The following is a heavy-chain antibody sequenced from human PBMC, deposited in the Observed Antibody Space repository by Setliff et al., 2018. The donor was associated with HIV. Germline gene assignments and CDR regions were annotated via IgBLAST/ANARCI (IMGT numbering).Heavy chain of an antibody. J-gene: IGHJ4*02. CDR3: VRDRDWAFDY. V-gene: IGHV3-7*01. D-gene: IGHD3-9*01. CDR2: IKTDGSEK. Sequence: GGSLRLSCAASGFTFSSYWMSWVRQAPGKGPEWVANIKTDGSEKFYVDSMEGRFTISRDDAKNSLYLQMDSLRAEDTAVYYCVRDRDWAFDYWGQGILVTVSS. CDR1: GFTFSSYW.